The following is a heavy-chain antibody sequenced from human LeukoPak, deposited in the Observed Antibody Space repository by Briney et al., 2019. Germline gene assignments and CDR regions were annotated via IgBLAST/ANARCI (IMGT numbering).Heavy chain of an antibody. Sequence: ASVKVSCKASGGTFSSYTITWVRQAPGQGLEWMGGIIPIFGTANYAQKFQGRVTITADKSTSTAYMELSSLRSEDTAVYYCARDYYGSGGSRFDPWGQGTLVTVSS. CDR1: GGTFSSYT. CDR3: ARDYYGSGGSRFDP. D-gene: IGHD3-10*01. V-gene: IGHV1-69*06. J-gene: IGHJ5*02. CDR2: IIPIFGTA.